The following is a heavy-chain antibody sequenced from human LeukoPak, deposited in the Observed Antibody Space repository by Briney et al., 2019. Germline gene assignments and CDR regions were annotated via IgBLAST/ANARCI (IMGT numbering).Heavy chain of an antibody. V-gene: IGHV4-59*01. CDR3: ARGAVEWLFDYDDYYMDV. D-gene: IGHD3-3*01. CDR2: VYYNGGT. J-gene: IGHJ6*03. CDR1: GDSISSYY. Sequence: SGTLSLTCSISGDSISSYYWNWLRQPPGEELEWIGYVYYNGGTNYNPSLKSRVTLSVDTSKNEFSLKLNSVTAADTALYYCARGAVEWLFDYDDYYMDVWGKGTTVIVSS.